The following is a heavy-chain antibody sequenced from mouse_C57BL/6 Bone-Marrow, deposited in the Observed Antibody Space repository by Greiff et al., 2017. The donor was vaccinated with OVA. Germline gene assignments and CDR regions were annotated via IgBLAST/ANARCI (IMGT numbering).Heavy chain of an antibody. CDR2: ISSGGDYI. Sequence: EVQRVESGEGLVKPGGSLKLSCAASGFTFSSYAMSWVRQTPEKRLEWVAYISSGGDYIYYADTVKGRFTISIDNARNTLYLQMSSLKSEDTAMYYCTREGIYDGYYWYFDVWGTGTTVTVSS. V-gene: IGHV5-9-1*02. CDR3: TREGIYDGYYWYFDV. J-gene: IGHJ1*03. D-gene: IGHD2-3*01. CDR1: GFTFSSYA.